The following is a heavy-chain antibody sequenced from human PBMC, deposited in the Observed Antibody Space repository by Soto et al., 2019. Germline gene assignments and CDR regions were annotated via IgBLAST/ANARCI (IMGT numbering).Heavy chain of an antibody. V-gene: IGHV3-21*01. J-gene: IGHJ3*02. CDR2: ISSTGTYI. CDR3: ARETNPYSSSSHAFHI. Sequence: EVQLVESGGGLVKPGGSLRLSCAASGITFSSYSMNWVRQAPGKGLEWVSSISSTGTYIDYADSVKGRFTISRDNAKNSLFLQMDSMRAEDAALYYCARETNPYSSSSHAFHIWGHGTMVTVSS. D-gene: IGHD6-6*01. CDR1: GITFSSYS.